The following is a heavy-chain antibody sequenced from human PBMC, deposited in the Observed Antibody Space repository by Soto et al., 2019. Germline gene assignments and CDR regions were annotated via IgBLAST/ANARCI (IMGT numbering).Heavy chain of an antibody. Sequence: QVQLVQSGAEVKKPGSSVKVSCKASGGTFSSYAISWVRQAPGQGLEWMGGIIPIFGTANYAQKFQGRVTSTADDSTSTAYMEMSSLRSEDTAVYYCARQVPAAGYYYGIDVWGQGATVTVSS. V-gene: IGHV1-69*12. CDR2: IIPIFGTA. D-gene: IGHD2-2*01. J-gene: IGHJ6*02. CDR3: ARQVPAAGYYYGIDV. CDR1: GGTFSSYA.